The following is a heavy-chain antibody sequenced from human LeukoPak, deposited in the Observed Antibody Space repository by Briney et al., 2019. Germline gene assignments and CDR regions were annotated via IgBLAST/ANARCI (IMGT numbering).Heavy chain of an antibody. CDR2: INHSGST. J-gene: IGHJ5*02. Sequence: PSETLSLTCAVYGGSFSGYYWSWIRQPPGKGLEWIGEINHSGSTNYNPSLKSRVTISVDTSKNQFSLKLSSVTAADTAVYYCARVAPYMVRGVILEGNWFDPWGQGTLVTVSS. CDR1: GGSFSGYY. D-gene: IGHD3-10*01. V-gene: IGHV4-34*01. CDR3: ARVAPYMVRGVILEGNWFDP.